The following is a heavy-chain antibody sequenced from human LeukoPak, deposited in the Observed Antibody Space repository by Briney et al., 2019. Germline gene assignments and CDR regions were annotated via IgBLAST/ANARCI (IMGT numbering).Heavy chain of an antibody. V-gene: IGHV4-39*01. CDR2: IYYTGNT. CDR3: ARVHDGYNYAFDY. Sequence: SETLSLTCTVSGDSISTSKSYWGWIRQPPLKGLEWIGSIYYTGNTYYNASLKSRVTISVDTSKNQFSLSLTSVTAADTAVYYCARVHDGYNYAFDYWGQGTLVTVSS. J-gene: IGHJ4*02. CDR1: GDSISTSKSY. D-gene: IGHD5-24*01.